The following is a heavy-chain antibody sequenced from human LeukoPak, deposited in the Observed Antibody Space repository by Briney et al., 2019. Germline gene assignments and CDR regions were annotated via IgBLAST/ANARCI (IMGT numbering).Heavy chain of an antibody. CDR3: ARDMTTVVTTGDY. CDR2: INPNSGDT. Sequence: GASVKVSCKASGYTFTGYYMHWVRQAPGQGLEWMGWINPNSGDTNYAQKFQGRVTMTRDTSISTAYMELSRLRSDDTAVYYCARDMTTVVTTGDYWGQGTLVTVSS. CDR1: GYTFTGYY. J-gene: IGHJ4*02. V-gene: IGHV1-2*02. D-gene: IGHD4-23*01.